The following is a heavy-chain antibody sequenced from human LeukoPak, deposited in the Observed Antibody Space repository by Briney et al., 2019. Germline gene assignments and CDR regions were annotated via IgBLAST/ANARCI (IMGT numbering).Heavy chain of an antibody. CDR2: IYYSGNT. Sequence: SETLSLTCTVSGVSISSSNSYWGWIRQPPGKGLEWIGSIYYSGNTYYNASLKGQVSISIDTSKNQFSLRLTSVTAVDTAVYYCARQTGSGLFILPGGQGTLVTVSS. CDR1: GVSISSSNSY. V-gene: IGHV4-39*01. CDR3: ARQTGSGLFILP. J-gene: IGHJ4*02. D-gene: IGHD3/OR15-3a*01.